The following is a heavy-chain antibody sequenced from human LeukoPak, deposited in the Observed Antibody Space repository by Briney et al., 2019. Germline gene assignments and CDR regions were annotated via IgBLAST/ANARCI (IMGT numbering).Heavy chain of an antibody. CDR2: ISGSGGST. Sequence: GGSLRLSCAASGFTFSSYAMSWVRRASGKGLEWVSAISGSGGSTYYADSVKGRFTISRDNSKNTLYLQMNSLKTEDTAVYYCTTELWEPLTQDDFDCWGQGTLVTVSS. V-gene: IGHV3-23*01. D-gene: IGHD1-26*01. J-gene: IGHJ4*02. CDR3: TTELWEPLTQDDFDC. CDR1: GFTFSSYA.